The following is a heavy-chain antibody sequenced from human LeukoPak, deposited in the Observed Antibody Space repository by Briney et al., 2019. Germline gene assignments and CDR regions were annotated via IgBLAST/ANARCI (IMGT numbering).Heavy chain of an antibody. J-gene: IGHJ4*02. CDR3: AKWGAQPAVNFDY. CDR2: ISGSGGST. D-gene: IGHD2-2*01. CDR1: GGTFSSYA. Sequence: GASVKVSCKASGGTFSSYAMSWVRQAPGKGLEWVSAISGSGGSTYYADSVKGRFTISRDNSKNTLYLQKNSLRAEDTAVYYCAKWGAQPAVNFDYWGQGTLVTVSS. V-gene: IGHV3-23*01.